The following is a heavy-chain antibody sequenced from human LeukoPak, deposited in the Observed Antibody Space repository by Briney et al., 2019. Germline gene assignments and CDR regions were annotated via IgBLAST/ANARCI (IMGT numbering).Heavy chain of an antibody. CDR1: GFTFDDYA. CDR3: AKDSRYYYDSSGYCDY. Sequence: GRSLRLSCAASGFTFDDYAMHWVRQAPGKSLEWVLGISWNSGSIGYADSVKGRFTISRDNAKNSLYLQMNSLRAEDTALYYCAKDSRYYYDSSGYCDYWGQGTLVTVSS. D-gene: IGHD3-22*01. V-gene: IGHV3-9*01. CDR2: ISWNSGSI. J-gene: IGHJ4*02.